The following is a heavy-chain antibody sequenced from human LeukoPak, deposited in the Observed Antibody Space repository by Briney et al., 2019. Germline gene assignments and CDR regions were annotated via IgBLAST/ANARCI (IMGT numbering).Heavy chain of an antibody. CDR1: GFTFSDYY. J-gene: IGHJ3*02. CDR2: ISSSGSTI. V-gene: IGHV3-11*01. D-gene: IGHD5-18*01. Sequence: GGSLRLSCAASGFTFSDYYMSWIRQAPGKGLEWVSYISSSGSTIYYADSVKGRFTISRDNAKNSLYLQMNSLRAEDTAVYYCARDTAMGTRTLDIWGQGTMVTVSS. CDR3: ARDTAMGTRTLDI.